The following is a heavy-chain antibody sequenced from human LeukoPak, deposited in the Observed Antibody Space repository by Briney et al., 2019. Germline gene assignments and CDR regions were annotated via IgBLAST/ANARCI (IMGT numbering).Heavy chain of an antibody. V-gene: IGHV4-4*02. CDR3: AREGGFYRPLNY. CDR2: VHLDGRT. CDR1: GGSVINTNW. D-gene: IGHD3-3*01. Sequence: TLSLTCGVSGGSVINTNWWTWVRQPPGKGLEWIGEVHLDGRTNYNPSLESRLTMSVDVSENQVSLKLTSVTAADTAVYYCAREGGFYRPLNYSGQGTLVTVSS. J-gene: IGHJ4*02.